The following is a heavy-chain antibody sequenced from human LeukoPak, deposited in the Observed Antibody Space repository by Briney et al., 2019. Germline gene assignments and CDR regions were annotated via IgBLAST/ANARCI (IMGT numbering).Heavy chain of an antibody. CDR2: ISYDGSNK. Sequence: GGSLRLSCAASGFTFSSYAMHWVRQAPGKGLEWVAVISYDGSNKYYADSVKGRFTISRDNSKNTLYLQMNSLRAEDTAVYYCARDPVAGTGGIYYYGMDVWGQGTTVTVSS. CDR3: ARDPVAGTGGIYYYGMDV. J-gene: IGHJ6*02. D-gene: IGHD6-19*01. V-gene: IGHV3-30-3*01. CDR1: GFTFSSYA.